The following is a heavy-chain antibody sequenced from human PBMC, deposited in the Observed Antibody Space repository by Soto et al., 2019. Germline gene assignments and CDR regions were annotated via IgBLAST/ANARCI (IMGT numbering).Heavy chain of an antibody. J-gene: IGHJ4*02. Sequence: QVQLQESGPGLVKPSETLSITCNVSGGSMSSYYWCWIRQPPGKGLEWIGYVYYSGSTNYNPALKSGVTISVDTSKNQFSLKRSSVSAADTAVYYCASYANYNHFWGQGTMVTVSS. V-gene: IGHV4-59*01. D-gene: IGHD4-4*01. CDR1: GGSMSSYY. CDR3: ASYANYNHF. CDR2: VYYSGST.